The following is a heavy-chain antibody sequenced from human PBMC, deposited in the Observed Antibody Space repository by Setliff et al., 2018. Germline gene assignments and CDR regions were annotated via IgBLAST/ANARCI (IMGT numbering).Heavy chain of an antibody. D-gene: IGHD6-19*01. Sequence: SETLSLTCTVSGGSISTYYWSWIRQPPGKGLEWIGYIYYSGSTYYNPSLQSRVTVSLDSSKNHFSLELTSVTAADTAEYFCARSRTTAVKGGVFAVWGRGTLVTVSS. CDR3: ARSRTTAVKGGVFAV. V-gene: IGHV4-59*12. J-gene: IGHJ2*01. CDR2: IYYSGST. CDR1: GGSISTYY.